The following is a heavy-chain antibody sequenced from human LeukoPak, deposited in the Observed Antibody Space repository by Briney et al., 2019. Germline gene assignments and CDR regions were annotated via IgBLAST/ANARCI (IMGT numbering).Heavy chain of an antibody. CDR1: ESTFTGYY. V-gene: IGHV1-2*02. CDR3: ARSDGAYYFDY. CDR2: INPNNDVT. Sequence: ASVKVSCKASESTFTGYYLHWVRQAPGQGLEWMGWINPNNDVTNYALKFQGRVTMTRDTSISTAYMELSGLRSDDTAVYYCARSDGAYYFDYWGQGTLVTVSS. J-gene: IGHJ4*02. D-gene: IGHD2-21*01.